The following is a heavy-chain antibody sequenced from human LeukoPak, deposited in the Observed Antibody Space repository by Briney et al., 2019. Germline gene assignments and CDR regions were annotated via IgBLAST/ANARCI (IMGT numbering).Heavy chain of an antibody. CDR1: GGSISSSSYY. CDR2: IYYSGST. V-gene: IGHV4-39*07. D-gene: IGHD2-2*01. CDR3: AREWGYCSSTSCFYYDAYSAAVDY. J-gene: IGHJ4*02. Sequence: TSETLSLTCTVSGGSISSSSYYWGWIRQPPGKGLEWIGSIYYSGSTYYNPSLKSRVTISVDTSKNQFSLKLSSVTAADTAVYYCAREWGYCSSTSCFYYDAYSAAVDYWGQGTLVTVSS.